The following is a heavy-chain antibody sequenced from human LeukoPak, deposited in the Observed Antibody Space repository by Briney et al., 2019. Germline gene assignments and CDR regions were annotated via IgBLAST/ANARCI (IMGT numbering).Heavy chain of an antibody. Sequence: TSETLSLTCAVSSFSISNGYYWGWIRQPPGKGLEWIGSIYHSGSTYYNPSLKSRVTISVDTSKNQFSLKLRSVTAADTAVYYCTRLPLDYSLDHWGQGTPVSVSS. D-gene: IGHD4-11*01. V-gene: IGHV4-38-2*01. CDR1: SFSISNGYY. J-gene: IGHJ4*02. CDR2: IYHSGST. CDR3: TRLPLDYSLDH.